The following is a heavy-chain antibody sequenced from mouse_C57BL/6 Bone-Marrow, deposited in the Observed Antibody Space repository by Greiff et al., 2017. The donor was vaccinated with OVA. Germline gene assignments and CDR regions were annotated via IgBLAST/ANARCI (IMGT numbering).Heavy chain of an antibody. CDR2: HDPETGCT. D-gene: IGHD2-5*01. Sequence: QVQLMQSGAELVRPGASVPLSCKASGYTFNEYEMHWVKQTPVHGLEWLVAHDPETGCTAYNQKFKGKAIMTADKSSSTSYMELRSLTSEDSAVYYCTIGYSNYYAMDYWGQGTSVTVSS. V-gene: IGHV1-15*01. CDR1: GYTFNEYE. CDR3: TIGYSNYYAMDY. J-gene: IGHJ4*01.